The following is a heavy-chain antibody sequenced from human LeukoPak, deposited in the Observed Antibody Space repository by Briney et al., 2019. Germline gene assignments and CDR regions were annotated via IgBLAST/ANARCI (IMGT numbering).Heavy chain of an antibody. V-gene: IGHV3-66*01. CDR1: EFTVSTNY. D-gene: IGHD3-22*01. CDR2: IHIGGET. J-gene: IGHJ3*02. CDR3: ARDGLESSGPVAFDI. Sequence: PGGSLRLSCVASEFTVSTNYMSWVRQAPGKGLQWVSIIHIGGETHYADSVKGRFTMSRDNSKNTVYLQMNSLRSEDTAVYYCARDGLESSGPVAFDIWGQGTMVTVAS.